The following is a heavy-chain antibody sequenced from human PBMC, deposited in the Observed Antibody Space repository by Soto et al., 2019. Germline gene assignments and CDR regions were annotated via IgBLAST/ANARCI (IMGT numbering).Heavy chain of an antibody. V-gene: IGHV3-30*18. CDR1: GFTFTSYG. Sequence: QVQLVESGGGVVQPGRSLRLSCAASGFTFTSYGMHWVRQAPGKGLEWVAVISYDGSNKYYADSVKGRSTISRDNSKNTLSLLMNSLRAEDTAMYFCAKVEYSGSYFDYWGQGTLVTVSS. D-gene: IGHD1-26*01. CDR3: AKVEYSGSYFDY. CDR2: ISYDGSNK. J-gene: IGHJ4*02.